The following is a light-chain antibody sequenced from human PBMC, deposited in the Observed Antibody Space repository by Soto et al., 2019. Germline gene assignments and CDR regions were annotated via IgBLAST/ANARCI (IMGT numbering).Light chain of an antibody. J-gene: IGKJ4*01. CDR3: QHYNKGPQLT. CDR2: GAS. CDR1: QTISSN. V-gene: IGKV3-15*01. Sequence: EIVMTQSPATLSVSPGERATLSCRASQTISSNLAWYQKKPGQAPRLLIYGASTRAAGIPARFSGSGSGTEFTLTISSLQSEDFAAYYCQHYNKGPQLTFGGGTKVDNK.